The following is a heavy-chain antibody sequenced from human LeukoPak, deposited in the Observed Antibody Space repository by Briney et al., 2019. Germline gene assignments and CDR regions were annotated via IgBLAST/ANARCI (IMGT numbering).Heavy chain of an antibody. D-gene: IGHD2-8*01. V-gene: IGHV3-7*03. CDR3: ARDQWGRDV. CDR2: IKQDGSEK. Sequence: PGGSLRLSCAVSGFTLSAYWMTWVRQAPGQGLEWVANIKQDGSEKYYVDSVKGRFTISRDNAKNSLYLQMNSLRAEDTAVYYCARDQWGRDVWGKGTTVTVSS. CDR1: GFTLSAYW. J-gene: IGHJ6*04.